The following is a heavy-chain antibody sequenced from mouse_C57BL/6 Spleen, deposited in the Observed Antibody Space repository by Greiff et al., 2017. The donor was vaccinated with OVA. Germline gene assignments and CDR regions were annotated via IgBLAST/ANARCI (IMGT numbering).Heavy chain of an antibody. D-gene: IGHD4-1*01. Sequence: EVKVVESGGDLVKPGGSLKLSCAASGFTFSSYGMSWVRQTPDKRLEWVATISSGGSYTYYPDSVKGRFTISRDNAKNTLYLQMSSLKSEDTAMYYCARLGTGTRGDYWGQGTTLTVSS. V-gene: IGHV5-6*01. CDR1: GFTFSSYG. CDR2: ISSGGSYT. CDR3: ARLGTGTRGDY. J-gene: IGHJ2*01.